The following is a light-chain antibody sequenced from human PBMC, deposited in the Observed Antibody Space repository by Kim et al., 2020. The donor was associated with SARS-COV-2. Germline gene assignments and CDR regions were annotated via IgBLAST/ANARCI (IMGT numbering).Light chain of an antibody. J-gene: IGLJ1*01. CDR2: NTN. V-gene: IGLV1-44*01. CDR3: AAWDDSLSGPYL. CDR1: RSNIGRTT. Sequence: QSALTQPPSVSGTLGQRVTISCSGSRSNIGRTTVNWYQQLPGTAPKILIYNTNQRPSGVPDRFSGSKSGTSASLAINGLQSEDEGEYFCAAWDDSLSGPYLFGTGTKVTVL.